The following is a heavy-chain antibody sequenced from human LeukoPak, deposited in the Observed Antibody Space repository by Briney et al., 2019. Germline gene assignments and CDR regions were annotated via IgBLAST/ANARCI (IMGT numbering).Heavy chain of an antibody. CDR1: GFTFSSAW. D-gene: IGHD3/OR15-3a*01. J-gene: IGHJ4*02. Sequence: GGSLRLSCAASGFTFSSAWMTWVRQAPGKGLEYVARIKSKIDGETTDYIAPGKGRFIISRDDSKNTLYLQMNSLRTEDTAVYYCSRRFWTGYYDSWGQGTLVTVSS. CDR2: IKSKIDGETT. CDR3: SRRFWTGYYDS. V-gene: IGHV3-15*01.